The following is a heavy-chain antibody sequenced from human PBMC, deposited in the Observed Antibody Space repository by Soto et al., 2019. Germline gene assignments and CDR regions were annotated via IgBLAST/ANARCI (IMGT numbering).Heavy chain of an antibody. CDR2: LTGSSSNT. Sequence: GGSLRLSCAASGFSFRNYAMSWVRQAPGKGLEWISTLTGSSSNTYYADSVKGRFAISRDYSRNTLYLQMHSLTAEDTAVYYCTNGRATYGLLTHDYWGQGTLVTVSS. CDR1: GFSFRNYA. D-gene: IGHD3-9*01. J-gene: IGHJ4*02. V-gene: IGHV3-23*01. CDR3: TNGRATYGLLTHDY.